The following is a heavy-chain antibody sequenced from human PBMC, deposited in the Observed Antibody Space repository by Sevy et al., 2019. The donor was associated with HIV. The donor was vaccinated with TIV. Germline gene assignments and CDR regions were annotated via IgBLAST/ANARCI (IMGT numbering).Heavy chain of an antibody. J-gene: IGHJ6*02. CDR2: IRQDGSEK. V-gene: IGHV3-7*01. CDR1: GFSFRSYW. CDR3: AREGSYGDHDYQYYYGMDV. D-gene: IGHD4-17*01. Sequence: GGSLRLSCAASGFSFRSYWMSWVRQAPGKGLEWVANIRQDGSEKYDVHFVKGRFTISRDNAENSLYLQRNSLRAEDTAVYYCAREGSYGDHDYQYYYGMDVWGQGTTVTVSS.